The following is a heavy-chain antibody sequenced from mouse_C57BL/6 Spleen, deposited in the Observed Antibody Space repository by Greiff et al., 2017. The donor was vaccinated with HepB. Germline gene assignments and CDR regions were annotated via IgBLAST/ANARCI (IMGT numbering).Heavy chain of an antibody. J-gene: IGHJ4*01. Sequence: QVQLQQPGAELVRPGSSVKLSCKASGYTFTSYWMDWVKQRPGQGLEWIGNIYPSDSETHYNQKFKDKATLTVDKSSSTAYMQLSSLTSEDSAVYYCAIYYEDGGRVCYAMGCWGQGTSVTVAS. CDR1: GYTFTSYW. CDR3: AIYYEDGGRVCYAMGC. CDR2: IYPSDSET. D-gene: IGHD2-4*01. V-gene: IGHV1-61*01.